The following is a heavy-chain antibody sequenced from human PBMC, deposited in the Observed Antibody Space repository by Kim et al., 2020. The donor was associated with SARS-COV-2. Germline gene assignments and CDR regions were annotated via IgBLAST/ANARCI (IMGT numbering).Heavy chain of an antibody. Sequence: GGSLRLSCAASGFTFSSYWMHWVRQAPGKGLVWVSRINSDGSSTSYADAVKGRFTISRDNAKNTLYLQMNSLRAEDTAVYYCAFLVVAATPPYYYYYGMDVWGQGTTVTVSS. J-gene: IGHJ6*02. V-gene: IGHV3-74*01. CDR3: AFLVVAATPPYYYYYGMDV. CDR2: INSDGSST. D-gene: IGHD2-15*01. CDR1: GFTFSSYW.